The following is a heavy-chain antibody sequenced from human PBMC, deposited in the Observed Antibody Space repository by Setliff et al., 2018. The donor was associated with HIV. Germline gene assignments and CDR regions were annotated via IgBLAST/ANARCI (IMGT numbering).Heavy chain of an antibody. J-gene: IGHJ4*02. Sequence: SETLSLTCTVSGGSMTSSNYYWGWIRQSPGRGLEWIGSISSSGSTTYHPSLRSRVTVSAAKSKNQFSLKLTSVTAADTAVYFCARDPQYFDTSGHYSWFYFDYWGQGTLVTVSS. CDR1: GGSMTSSNYY. V-gene: IGHV4-39*07. D-gene: IGHD3-22*01. CDR2: ISSSGST. CDR3: ARDPQYFDTSGHYSWFYFDY.